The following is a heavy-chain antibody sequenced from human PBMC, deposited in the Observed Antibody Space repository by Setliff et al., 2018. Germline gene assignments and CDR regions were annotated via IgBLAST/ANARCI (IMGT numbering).Heavy chain of an antibody. V-gene: IGHV3-30*02. CDR1: GFIFSSYG. D-gene: IGHD1-26*01. CDR2: IQYDGRNK. J-gene: IGHJ4*02. Sequence: GGSLRLSCVASGFIFSSYGMHWVRQAPGKGLEWVAYIQYDGRNKYYADSVKGRLTISRDNSENTLYLQMNSLRAEDTAVYYCAKDGGGTYYSRSDYWGQGTLVTVSS. CDR3: AKDGGGTYYSRSDY.